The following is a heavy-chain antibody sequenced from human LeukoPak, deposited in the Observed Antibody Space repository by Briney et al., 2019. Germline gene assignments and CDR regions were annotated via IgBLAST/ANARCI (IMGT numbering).Heavy chain of an antibody. CDR3: ATAAAPFDF. CDR1: GFSFGSYW. D-gene: IGHD2-2*01. CDR2: IKQEGSEK. J-gene: IGHJ4*02. V-gene: IGHV3-7*01. Sequence: GGSLRLSCAASGFSFGSYWMSWVRQAPGKGLEWAANIKQEGSEKFYADSVKGRFTISRDNSKNTLYLQMNSLRAEDTAVYYCATAAAPFDFWGQGTLVTVSS.